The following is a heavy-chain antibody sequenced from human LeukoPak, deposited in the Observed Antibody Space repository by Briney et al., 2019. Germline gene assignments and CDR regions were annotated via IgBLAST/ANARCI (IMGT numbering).Heavy chain of an antibody. J-gene: IGHJ4*02. V-gene: IGHV3-15*01. CDR3: TTDLYSYGRYFDY. Sequence: VGSLRLSCAASGFTFSNAWMSWVRQAPGKGLEWVGRIKSKTDGGTTDYAAPVKGRFTISRDDSKNTLYLQMNSLKTEDTAVYYCTTDLYSYGRYFDYWGQGTLVTVSS. D-gene: IGHD5-18*01. CDR1: GFTFSNAW. CDR2: IKSKTDGGTT.